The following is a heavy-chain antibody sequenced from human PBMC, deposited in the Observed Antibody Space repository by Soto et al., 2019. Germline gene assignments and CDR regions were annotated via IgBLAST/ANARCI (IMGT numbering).Heavy chain of an antibody. D-gene: IGHD3-10*01. V-gene: IGHV3-30-3*01. CDR2: ISYDGSNK. CDR1: GFTFSSYA. CDR3: AGALLEGAFEI. J-gene: IGHJ3*02. Sequence: QVQLVESGGGVVQPGRSLRLSCAASGFTFSSYAMHWVRQAPGKGLEWVAVISYDGSNKYYADSVKGRFTISRDNSKNTLYLQMNSLRAEDTAVYYCAGALLEGAFEIWGQGTMVTVSS.